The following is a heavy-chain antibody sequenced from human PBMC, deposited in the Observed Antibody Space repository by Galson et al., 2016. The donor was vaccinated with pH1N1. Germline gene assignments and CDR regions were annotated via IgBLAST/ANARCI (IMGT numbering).Heavy chain of an antibody. V-gene: IGHV1-46*01. J-gene: IGHJ5*02. D-gene: IGHD3-22*01. CDR3: AKYDGSGYYYSRRLS. CDR2: IDPSGGST. Sequence: SVKVSCKASGYTFTTQYVNWVRQAPGQGLEWLGVIDPSGGSTTYAQKFQGRVTVTVDTSTSTVYMELSSLRSDDTAVYYCAKYDGSGYYYSRRLSWGQGTLVTVSS. CDR1: GYTFTTQY.